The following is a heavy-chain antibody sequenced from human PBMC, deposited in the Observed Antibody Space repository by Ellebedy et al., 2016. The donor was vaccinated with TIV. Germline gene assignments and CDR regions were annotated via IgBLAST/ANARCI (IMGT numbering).Heavy chain of an antibody. V-gene: IGHV4-39*01. CDR2: IYYTGTT. D-gene: IGHD6-13*01. Sequence: SETLSLTCTVSADSISSNSYYWGWIRQPPGKGLEWIGSIYYTGTTYHNPSLTSRVTIVIDTSKNQFSLRLNSVSAAATAVYYCARLPIAAFGYEEPVWGQGALVTVSS. J-gene: IGHJ4*02. CDR3: ARLPIAAFGYEEPV. CDR1: ADSISSNSYY.